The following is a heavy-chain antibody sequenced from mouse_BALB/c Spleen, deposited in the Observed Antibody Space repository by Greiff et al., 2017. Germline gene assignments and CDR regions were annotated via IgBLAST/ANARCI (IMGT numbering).Heavy chain of an antibody. CDR1: GFSLTSYG. D-gene: IGHD1-1*01. CDR3: ARSYYYGMGAMDY. Sequence: QVQLKESGPDLVAPSQSLSITCTVSGFSLTSYGVYWVRQPPGKGLEWLVVIWSDGSTTYNTALKSRLSISKDNSKSQVFLKMNRLQTDDTAMYYCARSYYYGMGAMDYWGQGTTVTVSS. J-gene: IGHJ4*01. V-gene: IGHV2-6-2*01. CDR2: IWSDGST.